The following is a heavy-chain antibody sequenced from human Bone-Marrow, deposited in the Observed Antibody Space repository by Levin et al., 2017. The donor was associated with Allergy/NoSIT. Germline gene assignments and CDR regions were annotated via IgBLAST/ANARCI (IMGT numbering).Heavy chain of an antibody. Sequence: PGGSLRLSCAASRLTFSKAWMSWVRHTPGKGLELVGRIKSNSDGGARDYAAPVKGRFFISRDDSKDTLYLDMISLKVEDTGVYDCTTGEATGLTTSNPLSVWGQGTTVTVSS. V-gene: IGHV3-15*01. CDR2: IKSNSDGGAR. CDR1: RLTFSKAW. J-gene: IGHJ6*02. D-gene: IGHD3/OR15-3a*01. CDR3: TTGEATGLTTSNPLSV.